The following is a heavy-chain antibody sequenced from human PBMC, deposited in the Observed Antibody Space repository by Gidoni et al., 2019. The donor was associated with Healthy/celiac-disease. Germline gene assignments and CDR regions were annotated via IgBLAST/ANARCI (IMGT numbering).Heavy chain of an antibody. J-gene: IGHJ5*02. CDR2: INHSGST. Sequence: QVQLQQWGAGLLKPPETLSLTCAVYGGSSSGYYWSWIRQPPGKGLEWIGEINHSGSTNYNPSLKSRVTISVDTSKNQFSLKLSSVTAADTAVYYCARGPRYYYDSSGYNHWGQGTLVTVSS. CDR1: GGSSSGYY. D-gene: IGHD3-22*01. V-gene: IGHV4-34*01. CDR3: ARGPRYYYDSSGYNH.